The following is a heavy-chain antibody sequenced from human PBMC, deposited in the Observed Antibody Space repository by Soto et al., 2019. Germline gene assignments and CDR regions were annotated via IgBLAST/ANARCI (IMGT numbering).Heavy chain of an antibody. J-gene: IGHJ4*02. V-gene: IGHV4-39*01. D-gene: IGHD3-16*01. CDR2: IYYNGNT. CDR3: ARHGSF. Sequence: TCAGSGVAVNDASHYRDWIRQPPGKRLEWFGSIYYNGNTDCNPSLKSRLKIYVDSYKNQFSLNMTSVTAADTAVYYCARHGSFWGQVNLVT. CDR1: GVAVNDASHY.